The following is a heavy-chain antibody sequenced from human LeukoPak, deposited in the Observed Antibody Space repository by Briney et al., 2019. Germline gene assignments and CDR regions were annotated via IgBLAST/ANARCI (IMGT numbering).Heavy chain of an antibody. CDR2: IIPIFGTA. D-gene: IGHD6-19*01. CDR3: ARAEAVADPDAFDI. V-gene: IGHV1-69*01. J-gene: IGHJ3*02. CDR1: GGTFSSYA. Sequence: SVKVSCKASGGTFSSYAISWVRQAPGQGLEWMGGIIPIFGTANYAQKFQGRVTITADESTSTAYMELSSLRSEDTAVYYCARAEAVADPDAFDIWGQGTMVTVSS.